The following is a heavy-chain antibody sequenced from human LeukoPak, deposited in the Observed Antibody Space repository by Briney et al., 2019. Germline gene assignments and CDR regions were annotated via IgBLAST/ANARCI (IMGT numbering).Heavy chain of an antibody. Sequence: PGGSLRLSCAVSGLTFSSYAMSWVRQAPGKGLEWVSGISGSGGSTIYAESVKGRFTISRDNSKNTLFLQMNSLRAEDTAVYYCAKAPDYRAPSGYFDPWGQGTLVTVSS. J-gene: IGHJ5*02. CDR2: ISGSGGST. D-gene: IGHD4-11*01. CDR3: AKAPDYRAPSGYFDP. V-gene: IGHV3-23*01. CDR1: GLTFSSYA.